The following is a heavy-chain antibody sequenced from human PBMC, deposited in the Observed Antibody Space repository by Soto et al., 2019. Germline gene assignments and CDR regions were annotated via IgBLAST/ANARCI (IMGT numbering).Heavy chain of an antibody. Sequence: EVQLLEYGGGLVQPGGSLRLSCTASGFTFSNSAMSWVRQAPGKGLEWVSSIDASGNRIYQGDVAKGRFTISRDNSKNTLFLRMNSLRVDDTATYYCAKDRGGRGNEIDHWGQATLITVSS. D-gene: IGHD3-16*01. J-gene: IGHJ4*02. CDR1: GFTFSNSA. V-gene: IGHV3-23*01. CDR3: AKDRGGRGNEIDH. CDR2: IDASGNRI.